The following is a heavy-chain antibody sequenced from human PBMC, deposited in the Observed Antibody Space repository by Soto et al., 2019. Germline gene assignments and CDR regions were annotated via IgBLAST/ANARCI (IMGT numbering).Heavy chain of an antibody. V-gene: IGHV3-21*01. D-gene: IGHD3-10*01. CDR2: ISNSGTKK. J-gene: IGHJ6*02. CDR1: GITFYSFS. CDR3: ARDVYGSGSYYNGIRYYYGMDV. Sequence: GGSLRLSCVASGITFYSFSVNWVRQAPGKGLEWVSSISNSGTKKNYADSVKGRFTISRDTANNSLYPQMNSLRAEDTAFYYCARDVYGSGSYYNGIRYYYGMDVWGQGTTVTVSS.